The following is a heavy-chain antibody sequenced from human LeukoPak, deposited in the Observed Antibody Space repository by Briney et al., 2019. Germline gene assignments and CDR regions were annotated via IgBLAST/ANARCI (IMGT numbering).Heavy chain of an antibody. CDR1: RFTFSTYG. CDR3: AKDLLELRPRGAFDY. CDR2: ISYDGSYE. J-gene: IGHJ4*02. D-gene: IGHD1-7*01. V-gene: IGHV3-30*18. Sequence: GGSLRLSCAASRFTFSTYGMHWVRQAPGKGLEWVAVISYDGSYESYADSVKGRFTISRDNSKNTLYLQMNSLRAEDTAVYYCAKDLLELRPRGAFDYWGQGTLVTVSS.